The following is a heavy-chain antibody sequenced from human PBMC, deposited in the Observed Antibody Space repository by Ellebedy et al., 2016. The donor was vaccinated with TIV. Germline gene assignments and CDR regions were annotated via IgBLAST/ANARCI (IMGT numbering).Heavy chain of an antibody. CDR2: ISVGGSA. J-gene: IGHJ3*01. D-gene: IGHD3-10*01. CDR1: GFTINSNY. Sequence: GESLKISRVVSGFTINSNYMSWVRQAPGRGLEWVSVISVGGSAYYADSVEGRFTISRDNSRNTLFLQMNGLRAEDTAVYYCAGETFNDVDLDLWGLFDVWGQGTTVTVSS. CDR3: AGETFNDVDLDLWGLFDV. V-gene: IGHV3-66*01.